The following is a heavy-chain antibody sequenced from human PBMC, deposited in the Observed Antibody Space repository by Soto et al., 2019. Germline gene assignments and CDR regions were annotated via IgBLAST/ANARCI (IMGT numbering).Heavy chain of an antibody. CDR1: GGTISFSY. CDR2: IYTSGAT. V-gene: IGHV4-4*07. CDR3: ARTAVAFTPYFDF. J-gene: IGHJ4*02. Sequence: SETLPLTCTVSGGTISFSYWSLIRQAAGKGLEWIGRIYTSGATNYNPSLKSRVTMSVDTSKNQFSLKLSSVTAADTAVYYCARTAVAFTPYFDFSGQGTRIAVSS. D-gene: IGHD2-15*01.